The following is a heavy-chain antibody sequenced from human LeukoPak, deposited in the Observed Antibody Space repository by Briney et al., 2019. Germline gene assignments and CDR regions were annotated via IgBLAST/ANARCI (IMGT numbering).Heavy chain of an antibody. CDR3: ARDPGGYFDY. V-gene: IGHV3-23*01. CDR1: GFIFGSHA. J-gene: IGHJ4*02. CDR2: ISGSGGST. D-gene: IGHD3-10*01. Sequence: PGGSLRLSCAASGFIFGSHAMNWVRQAPGKGREWVSGISGSGGSTYYADSVKGRFTISRGNSKNTLFLQMNSLRPEETAVYYCARDPGGYFDYWGQGTLVAVSS.